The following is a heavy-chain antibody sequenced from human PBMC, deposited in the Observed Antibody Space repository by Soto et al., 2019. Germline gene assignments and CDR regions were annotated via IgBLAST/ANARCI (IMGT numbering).Heavy chain of an antibody. CDR1: GGTFSSYT. J-gene: IGHJ6*03. CDR3: ARMLLDQYYYYMDV. CDR2: IIPILGIA. V-gene: IGHV1-69*02. D-gene: IGHD2-21*01. Sequence: ASVKVSCKASGGTFSSYTISWVRQAPGQGLEWMGRIIPILGIANYAQKFQGRVTITADKSTSTAYMELSSLRSEDTAVYYCARMLLDQYYYYMDVWGKGITVTVSS.